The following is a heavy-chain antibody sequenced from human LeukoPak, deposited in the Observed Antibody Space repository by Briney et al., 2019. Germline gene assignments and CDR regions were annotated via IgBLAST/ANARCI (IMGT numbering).Heavy chain of an antibody. CDR2: ISAYNGNT. J-gene: IGHJ4*02. CDR3: ARPRRDYDSSGYTLYYFDY. CDR1: GYTFTSYG. D-gene: IGHD3-22*01. Sequence: ASVKVSCKASGYTFTSYGISWVRQAPGQGLEWMGWISAYNGNTNYAQKLQGRVTMTTDTSTSTAYMELRSLRSDDTAVYYCARPRRDYDSSGYTLYYFDYWGQGTLVTVSS. V-gene: IGHV1-18*01.